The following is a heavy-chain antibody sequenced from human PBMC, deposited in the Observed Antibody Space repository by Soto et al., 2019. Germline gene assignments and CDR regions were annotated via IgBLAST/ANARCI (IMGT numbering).Heavy chain of an antibody. J-gene: IGHJ5*02. Sequence: QVQLVQSGAEVKKPGSSVKVSCKASGVTFSSYAITWVRQAPGQGLEWMGGIIPIFGTANYAQKFQGRVTITADESTRTAYMELSSLRSEDTAADYCARDRGQSSGYYPYWFDLWGQGTLVTVSS. V-gene: IGHV1-69*12. CDR2: IIPIFGTA. CDR3: ARDRGQSSGYYPYWFDL. D-gene: IGHD3-22*01. CDR1: GVTFSSYA.